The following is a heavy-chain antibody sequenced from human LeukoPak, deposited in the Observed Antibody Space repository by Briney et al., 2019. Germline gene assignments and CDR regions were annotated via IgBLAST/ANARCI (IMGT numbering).Heavy chain of an antibody. V-gene: IGHV3-53*01. CDR2: IYSGGDT. D-gene: IGHD4-17*01. Sequence: SGGSLRLSWAVSGFTVSSNYMNWVRQAPGKGREGVSIIYSGGDTYYADSVKGRFTISRDISKNTLYLQMNSLRAEDTAVYYCARDQVRGNDYGDPFDYWGQGTLVTVSS. CDR1: GFTVSSNY. CDR3: ARDQVRGNDYGDPFDY. J-gene: IGHJ4*02.